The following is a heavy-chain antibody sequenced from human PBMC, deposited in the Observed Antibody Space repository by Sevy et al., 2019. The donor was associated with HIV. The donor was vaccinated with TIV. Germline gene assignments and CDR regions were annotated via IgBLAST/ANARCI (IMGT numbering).Heavy chain of an antibody. V-gene: IGHV3-23*01. D-gene: IGHD2-2*01. J-gene: IGHJ5*02. CDR1: GFTFSSYA. CDR3: AKDANFIVVVPAAIRGFDP. Sequence: GGSLRLSCAASGFTFSSYAMSWVRQAPGKGLEWVSAISGSGGSTYYADSVKGRFTISRDNSKNTLYLQMNSLRAEETAVYYCAKDANFIVVVPAAIRGFDPWGQGTLVTVSS. CDR2: ISGSGGST.